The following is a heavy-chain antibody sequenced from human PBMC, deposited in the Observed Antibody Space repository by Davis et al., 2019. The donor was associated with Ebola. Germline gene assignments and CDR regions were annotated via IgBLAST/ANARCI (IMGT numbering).Heavy chain of an antibody. V-gene: IGHV1-69*13. Sequence: SVKVSCKASAYTFTSYGISWVRQAPGQGLDWMGGIIPIYGTANYAHNFQGRVTITADESRTTAYMELSSLRSEDTAVYYCAKDRYYDNNPLYYESECWGQGTLVTVSS. D-gene: IGHD3-22*01. CDR1: AYTFTSYG. CDR2: IIPIYGTA. J-gene: IGHJ4*02. CDR3: AKDRYYDNNPLYYESEC.